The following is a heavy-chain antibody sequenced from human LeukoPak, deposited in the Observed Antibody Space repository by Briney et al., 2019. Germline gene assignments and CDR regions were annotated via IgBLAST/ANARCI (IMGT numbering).Heavy chain of an antibody. CDR2: IYYSGST. D-gene: IGHD5-18*01. CDR1: GGSISSSSYY. V-gene: IGHV4-39*07. J-gene: IGHJ4*02. CDR3: ARVAGSSYGYIDY. Sequence: SETLSLTCTVSGGSISSSSYYWGWIRQPPGKGLEWIGSIYYSGSTYYNPSLKSRVTISVDTSKNQFSLKLSSVTAADTAVYYCARVAGSSYGYIDYWGQGTLVTVSS.